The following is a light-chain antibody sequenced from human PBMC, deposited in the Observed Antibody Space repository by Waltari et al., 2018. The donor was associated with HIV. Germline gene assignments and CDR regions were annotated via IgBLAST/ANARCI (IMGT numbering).Light chain of an antibody. J-gene: IGLJ3*02. CDR1: ISDVVGYNY. V-gene: IGLV2-8*01. CDR3: SAYASSNNWV. CDR2: EAT. Sequence: QSALTQPPSASGSPGQSVTISCSGTISDVVGYNYVSWYQQYPGKAPKLMIYEATKRPSGVPGLFSGYKAGKTASMTVAGHQAEDGADYYCSAYASSNNWVFGGGTKLTVL.